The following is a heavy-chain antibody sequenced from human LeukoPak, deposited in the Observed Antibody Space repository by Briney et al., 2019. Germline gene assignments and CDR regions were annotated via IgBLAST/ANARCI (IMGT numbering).Heavy chain of an antibody. V-gene: IGHV3-23*01. CDR2: ISGSGGST. CDR1: GFTFSSYA. Sequence: GGSLRLSXAASGFTFSSYAMSWVRQAPGKGLEWVSAISGSGGSTYYADSVKGRFTISRDNAKNTLYLQMNSLRAEDTALYYCARQYNYGLDYWGQGTLVTVSS. D-gene: IGHD5-24*01. CDR3: ARQYNYGLDY. J-gene: IGHJ4*02.